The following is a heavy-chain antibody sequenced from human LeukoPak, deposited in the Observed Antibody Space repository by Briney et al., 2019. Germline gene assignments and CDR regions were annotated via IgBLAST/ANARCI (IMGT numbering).Heavy chain of an antibody. CDR3: ARVSGGATIDY. D-gene: IGHD1-26*01. V-gene: IGHV3-23*01. J-gene: IGHJ4*02. CDR2: ISGSGGST. Sequence: GGSLRLSCAASGFTFSSYAMSWVRQAPGKGLEWVSAISGSGGSTYYADSVKGRFTISRVNSKNTLYLQMNSLRAEDTAVYYCARVSGGATIDYWGQGTLVTVSS. CDR1: GFTFSSYA.